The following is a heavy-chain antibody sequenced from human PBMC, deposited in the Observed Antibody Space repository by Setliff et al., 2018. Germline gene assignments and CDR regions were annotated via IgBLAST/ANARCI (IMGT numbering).Heavy chain of an antibody. Sequence: LSLTCAVYGGSFSGYYWSWIRQPPGKGLEWIGEINHSGSTDSNPSLKSRVTISVDTSKNQFSLKLTSVTAADTAVYYCASGYCSGTSCYDYWGQGTLVTVSS. CDR1: GGSFSGYY. CDR3: ASGYCSGTSCYDY. V-gene: IGHV4-34*01. J-gene: IGHJ4*02. CDR2: INHSGST. D-gene: IGHD2-2*01.